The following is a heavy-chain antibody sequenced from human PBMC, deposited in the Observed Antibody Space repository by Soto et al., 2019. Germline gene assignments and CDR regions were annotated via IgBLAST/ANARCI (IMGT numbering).Heavy chain of an antibody. Sequence: QLQLQESGPGLVKPSETLSLTCTVSGDSIVTNDYYWGWIRQPPGKGLEWIGSIYYTGSTYYNPSLKSRVTISVDTSKNQFSLKLSSVTAADTAVYYCARSEESSPYDFNWGSYHYKIDYWGQGTLVTVSS. D-gene: IGHD3-16*02. CDR2: IYYTGST. J-gene: IGHJ4*02. CDR1: GDSIVTNDYY. CDR3: ARSEESSPYDFNWGSYHYKIDY. V-gene: IGHV4-39*01.